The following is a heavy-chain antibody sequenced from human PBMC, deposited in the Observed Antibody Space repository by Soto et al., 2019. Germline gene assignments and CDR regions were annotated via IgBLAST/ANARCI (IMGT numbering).Heavy chain of an antibody. D-gene: IGHD2-2*01. CDR2: ISDSGAGS. V-gene: IGHV3-23*01. CDR1: GFTFRRFA. J-gene: IGHJ5*02. Sequence: EVQLLESGGGLVQPGGSLRLSCAASGFTFRRFAMHWVRQAPGKGLEWVSFISDSGAGSHYADSVKGRFTISRDNSKNTLYRQRNSLRAEDTAVYHCSKGRLSVVPDGIGDFDTWGQGTRVTVSS. CDR3: SKGRLSVVPDGIGDFDT.